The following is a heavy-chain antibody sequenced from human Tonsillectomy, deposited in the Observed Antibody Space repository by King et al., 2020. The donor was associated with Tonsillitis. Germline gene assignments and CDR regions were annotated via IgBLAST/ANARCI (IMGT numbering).Heavy chain of an antibody. CDR1: GGSFSGYY. CDR2: INHSGST. Sequence: VQLQQWGAGLLKPSETLSLTCAVYGGSFSGYYWSWIRQPPGKGLEWIGEINHSGSTSYNPSLKSRVTISVDTSKYQFSLKLGSVTSADTAVYYCARGHHYDFWSGSLTALDWFDPWGQGTLVTVSS. J-gene: IGHJ5*02. V-gene: IGHV4-34*01. D-gene: IGHD3-3*01. CDR3: ARGHHYDFWSGSLTALDWFDP.